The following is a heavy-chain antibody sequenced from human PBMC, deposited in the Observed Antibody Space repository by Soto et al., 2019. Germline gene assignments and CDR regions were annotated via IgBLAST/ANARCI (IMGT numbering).Heavy chain of an antibody. Sequence: EVQLVESGGGLVQPGRSLRLSCVASGFSCDDYAMHWVRQAPGKGLEWVAGISWHSGSIGYADSVKGRFTISRDNAKNSLYLQMNSLRAEDTAVYYCAQAQVDQFVVNWFDPWGQGTLVTVSS. J-gene: IGHJ5*02. CDR2: ISWHSGSI. D-gene: IGHD2-2*01. CDR3: AQAQVDQFVVNWFDP. CDR1: GFSCDDYA. V-gene: IGHV3-9*01.